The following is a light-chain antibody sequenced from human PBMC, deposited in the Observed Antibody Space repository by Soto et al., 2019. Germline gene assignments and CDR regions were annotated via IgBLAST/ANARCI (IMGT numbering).Light chain of an antibody. Sequence: EIVLTQSLGILSLSPGERATLSCRASQSVSSSYLAWYQHKPGQAPRLLIYDASSRATGIPDRFSGSGSGTDFTLTITRLEPEDFAVYYCQQYGSSPRTFGQGTKLEIK. V-gene: IGKV3-20*01. J-gene: IGKJ2*01. CDR3: QQYGSSPRT. CDR1: QSVSSSY. CDR2: DAS.